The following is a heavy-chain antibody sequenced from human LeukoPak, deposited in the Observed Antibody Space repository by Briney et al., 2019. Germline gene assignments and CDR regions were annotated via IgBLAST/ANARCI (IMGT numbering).Heavy chain of an antibody. J-gene: IGHJ4*02. V-gene: IGHV3-23*01. CDR2: IVASSGST. Sequence: GESLRLSCAASGFTFSDSFMSWVRQAPGKGLEWVSLIVASSGSTFYADSVKGRFTISGDSSKNTLYLQMNSLRAEDMAVYYCAKGAYDYIEMGYFDYWGQGTLVTVSS. CDR3: AKGAYDYIEMGYFDY. D-gene: IGHD5-12*01. CDR1: GFTFSDSF.